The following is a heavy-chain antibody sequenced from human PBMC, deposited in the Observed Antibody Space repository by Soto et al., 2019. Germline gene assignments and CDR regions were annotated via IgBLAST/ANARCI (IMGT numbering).Heavy chain of an antibody. CDR1: GLTFRDAW. CDR2: TRGTTNGGTT. J-gene: IGHJ4*02. D-gene: IGHD3-10*01. CDR3: TTDLKWSGGDY. V-gene: IGHV3-15*07. Sequence: EVHLVESGGGLVKPGGSLRLSCVVSGLTFRDAWVNWVRQAPGEGLEWVGRTRGTTNGGTTDYAAPVKGRFTISRDDSKNTVYLQSNSLKVEDTAIYHCTTDLKWSGGDYWGQGTLVSVSS.